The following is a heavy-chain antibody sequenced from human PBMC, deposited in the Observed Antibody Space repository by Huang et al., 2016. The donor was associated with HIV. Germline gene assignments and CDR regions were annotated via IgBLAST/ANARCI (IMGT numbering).Heavy chain of an antibody. CDR3: ARGARKMIDKIRAFDT. Sequence: QVQLQQWGAGLLKPSVTLTLTCAVYSGSLSGYYWGWIRQSPGEGLEWIGEISGRGSTHYNPSLKSRVTILRDTSKNQFSLKLTSVTAADTAVYYCARGARKMIDKIRAFDTWGQGTMVTVSS. J-gene: IGHJ3*02. CDR2: ISGRGST. V-gene: IGHV4-34*01. D-gene: IGHD3-22*01. CDR1: SGSLSGYY.